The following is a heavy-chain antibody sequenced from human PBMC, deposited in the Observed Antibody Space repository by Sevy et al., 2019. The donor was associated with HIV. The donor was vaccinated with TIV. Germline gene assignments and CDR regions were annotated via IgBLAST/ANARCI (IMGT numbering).Heavy chain of an antibody. J-gene: IGHJ1*01. CDR3: ARDSEVRGVIITPYFQH. D-gene: IGHD3-10*01. CDR1: GFTFSSYG. V-gene: IGHV3-33*01. Sequence: GGSLRLSCAASGFTFSSYGMHWVRQAPGKGLEWVAVIWYDGSNKYYADSVKGRFTISRDNSKNTLYLQMNSLRAEDTAVYYCARDSEVRGVIITPYFQHWGQRTLVTVSS. CDR2: IWYDGSNK.